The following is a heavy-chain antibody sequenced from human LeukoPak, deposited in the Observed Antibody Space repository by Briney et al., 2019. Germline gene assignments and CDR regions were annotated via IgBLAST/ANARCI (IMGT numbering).Heavy chain of an antibody. D-gene: IGHD5-18*01. V-gene: IGHV3-23*01. CDR3: AKVSGYSYGYGFDY. J-gene: IGHJ4*02. CDR1: GFTFSSYA. Sequence: GGSLRLSCAASGFTFSSYAMSWVRRAPGKGLEWVSAISGSGGSTYYADSVKGRFTISRDNSKNTLYLQMNSLRAEDTAVYYCAKVSGYSYGYGFDYWGQGTLVTVSS. CDR2: ISGSGGST.